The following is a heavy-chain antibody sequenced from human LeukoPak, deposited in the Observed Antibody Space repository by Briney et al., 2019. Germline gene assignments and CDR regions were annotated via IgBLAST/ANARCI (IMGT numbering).Heavy chain of an antibody. CDR2: IYYSGST. J-gene: IGHJ6*02. V-gene: IGHV4-59*01. Sequence: SETLSLTCTVSGGSISSYYWSWIRQPPGKGLEWIGYIYYSGSTNYNPSLKSRVTISVDTSKNHFSLKLSSVTAADTAVYYCARDRGIVATIADYYYHGMDVWGQGTTVTDSS. CDR1: GGSISSYY. CDR3: ARDRGIVATIADYYYHGMDV. D-gene: IGHD5-12*01.